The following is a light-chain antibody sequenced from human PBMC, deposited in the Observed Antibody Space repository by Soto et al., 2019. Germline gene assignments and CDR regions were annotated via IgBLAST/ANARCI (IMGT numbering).Light chain of an antibody. CDR1: QGLSSW. CDR3: QQAYSFPVT. J-gene: IGKJ5*01. V-gene: IGKV1D-12*01. Sequence: DIQMTQSPSSISASVGERATITCRASQGLSSWIAWYQQRPGKAPKLLIYAASSLHSGVPSRFSGSGSGTDFTLTIGSLQPEDFATYYCQQAYSFPVTFGQGTRLEIK. CDR2: AAS.